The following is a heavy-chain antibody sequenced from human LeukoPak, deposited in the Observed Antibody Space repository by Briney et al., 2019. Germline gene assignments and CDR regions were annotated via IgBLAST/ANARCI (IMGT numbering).Heavy chain of an antibody. Sequence: ASVKVSCKASGYTFARYYIHWVRQAPAQGLEWMGIINPSGGSTRYAQKFQGRVTMTRDTSTSTVYMELSSLRSDDTAVYYCARGGYYDSSGSFDPWGQGTLVTVSS. J-gene: IGHJ5*02. CDR1: GYTFARYY. V-gene: IGHV1-46*01. D-gene: IGHD3-22*01. CDR2: INPSGGST. CDR3: ARGGYYDSSGSFDP.